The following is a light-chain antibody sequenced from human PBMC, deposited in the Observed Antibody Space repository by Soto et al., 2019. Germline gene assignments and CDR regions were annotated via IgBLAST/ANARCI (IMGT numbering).Light chain of an antibody. V-gene: IGKV3-20*01. CDR3: HQYGTSPAT. CDR1: QSVNSNF. CDR2: GAS. Sequence: ETVSKQSPATLSLSPGDRATLSCRASQSVNSNFLAWYQQKPGQAPRLLIYGASNRATGIPDRFSGSVSGTDFTLTISRLEPEDFAVFYCHQYGTSPATFGQGTKVDIK. J-gene: IGKJ1*01.